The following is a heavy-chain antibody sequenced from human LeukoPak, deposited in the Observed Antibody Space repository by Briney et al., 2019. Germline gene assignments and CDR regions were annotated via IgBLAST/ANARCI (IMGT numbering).Heavy chain of an antibody. CDR3: ARRGYYSFFDY. CDR1: GGSFSGYY. CDR2: IYYSGST. J-gene: IGHJ4*02. Sequence: SETLSLTCAVYGGSFSGYYWSWIRQPPGKGPEWIGYIYYSGSTNYNPSLKSRVTISVDTSKNQFSLKLSSVTAADTAVYYCARRGYYSFFDYWGQGTLVTVSS. D-gene: IGHD3-22*01. V-gene: IGHV4-59*01.